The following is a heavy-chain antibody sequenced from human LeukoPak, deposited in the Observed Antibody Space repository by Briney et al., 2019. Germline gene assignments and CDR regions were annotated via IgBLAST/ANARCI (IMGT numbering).Heavy chain of an antibody. CDR1: GFTFSSYE. D-gene: IGHD3-3*01. J-gene: IGHJ4*02. CDR3: ATVQVLRFLEWLSDFDY. Sequence: GGSLRLSCAASGFTFSSYEMNWVRQAPGKGLEWVSYISSSGSTIYYADSVKGRFTISRDNAKNSLYLQMNSLRAEDTAVYYCATVQVLRFLEWLSDFDYWGQGTLATVSS. V-gene: IGHV3-48*03. CDR2: ISSSGSTI.